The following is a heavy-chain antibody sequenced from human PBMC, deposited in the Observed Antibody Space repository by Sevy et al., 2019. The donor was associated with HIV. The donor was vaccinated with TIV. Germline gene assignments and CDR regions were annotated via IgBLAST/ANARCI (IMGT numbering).Heavy chain of an antibody. Sequence: GGSLRLSCAASTFTFSSYSMHWVRQAPGKGLEWVSYISSSSGTRYYADSVKGRFTISRDNAKNPLFLQMNSLRDEDTAVYYCASRGYCGGGSCYSGPNDYWGQGTLVTVSS. CDR1: TFTFSSYS. CDR2: ISSSSGTR. D-gene: IGHD2-15*01. CDR3: ASRGYCGGGSCYSGPNDY. J-gene: IGHJ4*02. V-gene: IGHV3-48*02.